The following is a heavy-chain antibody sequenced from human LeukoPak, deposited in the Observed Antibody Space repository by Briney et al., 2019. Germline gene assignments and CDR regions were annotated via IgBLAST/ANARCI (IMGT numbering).Heavy chain of an antibody. D-gene: IGHD2-2*01. J-gene: IGHJ6*02. CDR3: ARARVSEGYCSSTSCYPYYYYGMDV. CDR1: QYTFTDYA. V-gene: IGHV1-3*01. CDR2: IDAGNGKS. Sequence: ASVKVSCKASQYTFTDYAVHWVRQVPGQRLEWMGWIDAGNGKSKYSQSFQGRVTIARDTSATTAYMELSSLTSEDTAVYYCARARVSEGYCSSTSCYPYYYYGMDVWGQGTTVTVSS.